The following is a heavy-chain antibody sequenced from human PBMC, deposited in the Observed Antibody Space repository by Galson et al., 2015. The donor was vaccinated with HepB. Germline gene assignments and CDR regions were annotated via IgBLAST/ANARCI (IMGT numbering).Heavy chain of an antibody. Sequence: SLRLSCAASGFTFSDTWMSWVRQAPGKGLERIGRIKRKPEGETVDYAVPVKGRFTISREDSKNTLYLQLNSLKSEDTAMYYCTTYQLPGRWGQGTLVTVSS. CDR3: TTYQLPGR. J-gene: IGHJ4*02. CDR1: GFTFSDTW. V-gene: IGHV3-15*01. D-gene: IGHD2-2*01. CDR2: IKRKPEGETV.